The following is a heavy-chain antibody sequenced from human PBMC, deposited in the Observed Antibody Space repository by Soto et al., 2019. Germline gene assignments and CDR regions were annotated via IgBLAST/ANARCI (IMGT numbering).Heavy chain of an antibody. D-gene: IGHD2-2*01. Sequence: SETLSLTCAVYGGSFSGYYWSWIRQPPGKGLEWIGEINHTGSTNYNPSLKSRVTISVDTSKNQFSLKLTSVTAADTAVYYCARYSRTIVEGYCSSIGCPTYGMDVWGQGTTVTVSS. CDR2: INHTGST. CDR3: ARYSRTIVEGYCSSIGCPTYGMDV. CDR1: GGSFSGYY. J-gene: IGHJ6*02. V-gene: IGHV4-34*01.